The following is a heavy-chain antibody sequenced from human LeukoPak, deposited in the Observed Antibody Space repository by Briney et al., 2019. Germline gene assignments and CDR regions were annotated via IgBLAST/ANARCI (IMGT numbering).Heavy chain of an antibody. D-gene: IGHD5-12*01. CDR2: IWYDGSNK. J-gene: IGHJ6*02. V-gene: IGHV3-33*01. CDR1: RFIFSVYG. Sequence: GGSLRLSCVASRFIFSVYGMHWVRQAPGKGLEWVAAIWYDGSNKYYADSVKGRFTISRDNSKNTLYLQMNSLRAEDTAVYYCARFRARYYYGMDVWGQGATVTVSS. CDR3: ARFRARYYYGMDV.